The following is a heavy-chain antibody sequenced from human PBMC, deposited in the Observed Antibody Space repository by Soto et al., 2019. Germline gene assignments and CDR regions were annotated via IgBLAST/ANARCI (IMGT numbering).Heavy chain of an antibody. J-gene: IGHJ4*02. CDR3: TKSYGYNFGGSLEN. Sequence: QVQLVPSGPEVKKPGSSVKVSCKASGDTFNSYVITWVRQAPGQGLEWLGGIITAFGTTSYAQNFHDRLTITSDEAATTDHMEQCCLASDDTAMYYCTKSYGYNFGGSLENWGQGTLVTVSS. CDR2: IITAFGTT. CDR1: GDTFNSYV. V-gene: IGHV1-69*01. D-gene: IGHD5-18*01.